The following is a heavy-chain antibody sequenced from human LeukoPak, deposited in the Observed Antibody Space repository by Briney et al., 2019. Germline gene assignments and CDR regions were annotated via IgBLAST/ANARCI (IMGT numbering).Heavy chain of an antibody. CDR1: GYTFTSYY. V-gene: IGHV1-46*01. J-gene: IGHJ4*02. CDR2: INPSGGST. CDR3: ARGVDYDFWSGYSHFDY. Sequence: ASVKVSCKASGYTFTSYYMHWVRQAPGQGLEWMGIINPSGGSTSYAQKFQGRVTMTRDTSTSTVYMELSSLRSEDTAVYYCARGVDYDFWSGYSHFDYWGQGTLVTVSS. D-gene: IGHD3-3*01.